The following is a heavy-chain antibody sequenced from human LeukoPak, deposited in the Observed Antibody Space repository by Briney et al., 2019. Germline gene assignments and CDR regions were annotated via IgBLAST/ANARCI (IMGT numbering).Heavy chain of an antibody. CDR1: GGSISRSDYY. D-gene: IGHD2-2*01. Sequence: SQTLSLTCSVSGGSISRSDYYWSWIRQPPGKGLGWIGYIYYSGITYYNPSLKSRVTISVDTSKNQFSLKLSSVTAADTAVYYCARTLGEYQLLLNNWFDPWGQGTLVTVSS. CDR2: IYYSGIT. CDR3: ARTLGEYQLLLNNWFDP. V-gene: IGHV4-30-4*01. J-gene: IGHJ5*02.